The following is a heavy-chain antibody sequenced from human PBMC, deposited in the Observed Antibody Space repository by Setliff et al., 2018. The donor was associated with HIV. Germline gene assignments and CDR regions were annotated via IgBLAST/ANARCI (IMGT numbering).Heavy chain of an antibody. Sequence: SVKVSCKASGFTFTNSAMQWVRQARGQRLEWIGWIVVGSYNTNYAQKFQERVTITRDLSTSTAYMELSSLRSEDTAVYYCAAASNRRVRGVNLHYNYYMDVWGKGTTVTVSS. CDR2: IVVGSYNT. J-gene: IGHJ6*03. CDR1: GFTFTNSA. V-gene: IGHV1-58*02. D-gene: IGHD3-10*01. CDR3: AAASNRRVRGVNLHYNYYMDV.